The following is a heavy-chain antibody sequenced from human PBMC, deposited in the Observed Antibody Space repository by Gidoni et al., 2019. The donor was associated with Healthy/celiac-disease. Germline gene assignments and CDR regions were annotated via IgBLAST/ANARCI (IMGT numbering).Heavy chain of an antibody. D-gene: IGHD6-13*01. CDR1: GGSLSSSSYY. Sequence: QLQLQASGPGLVKPSETLSLTCTVPGGSLSSSSYYWGWIRQPPGKGLEWIGSIYYSGSTYYNPSLKSRVTISVDTSKNQFSLKLSSVTAADTAVYYCARRPSSWYQNWFDPWGQGTLVTVSS. CDR2: IYYSGST. J-gene: IGHJ5*02. V-gene: IGHV4-39*01. CDR3: ARRPSSWYQNWFDP.